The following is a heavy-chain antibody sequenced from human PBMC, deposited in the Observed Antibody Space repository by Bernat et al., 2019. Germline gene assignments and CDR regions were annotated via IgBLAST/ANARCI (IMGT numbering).Heavy chain of an antibody. CDR3: AFSGAAAGTIDY. V-gene: IGHV4-59*01. D-gene: IGHD6-13*01. J-gene: IGHJ4*02. CDR1: GGSISSYY. Sequence: QVQLQESGPGLVKPSETLSLTCTVSGGSISSYYWSWIRQPPGKGLEWIGYIYYSGSTNYNPSLKSRVTISVDTSKNQFSLKLSSVTAADTAVYYCAFSGAAAGTIDYWGQGTLVTVSS. CDR2: IYYSGST.